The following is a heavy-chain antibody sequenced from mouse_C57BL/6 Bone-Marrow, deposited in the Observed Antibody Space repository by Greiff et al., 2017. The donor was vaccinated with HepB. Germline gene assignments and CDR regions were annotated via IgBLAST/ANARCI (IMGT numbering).Heavy chain of an antibody. J-gene: IGHJ4*01. Sequence: EVKLQESGAELVKPGASVKLSCTASGFNITDYYMHWVKQRTEQGLEWIGRIDPEDGETKYAQKFQGKATITADTSSNTAYMQLSSLTSEDTAVYYCARTPYYCGRSYVGAMDYWGQGTSVTVSS. D-gene: IGHD1-1*01. V-gene: IGHV14-2*01. CDR3: ARTPYYCGRSYVGAMDY. CDR2: IDPEDGET. CDR1: GFNITDYY.